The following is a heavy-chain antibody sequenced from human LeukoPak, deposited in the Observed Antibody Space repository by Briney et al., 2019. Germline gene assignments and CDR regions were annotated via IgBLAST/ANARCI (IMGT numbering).Heavy chain of an antibody. CDR1: GGSISSGSYY. J-gene: IGHJ4*02. CDR2: IYTSGST. CDR3: ARVVGSGYYYFDY. V-gene: IGHV4-61*02. D-gene: IGHD3-22*01. Sequence: SETLSLTCTLSGGSISSGSYYGSWIRQPAGEGLEWIGRIYTSGSTTYNPSLKSRVTISVDTSKNQFSLKLSSVTAADTAVYYCARVVGSGYYYFDYWGQGTLVTVSS.